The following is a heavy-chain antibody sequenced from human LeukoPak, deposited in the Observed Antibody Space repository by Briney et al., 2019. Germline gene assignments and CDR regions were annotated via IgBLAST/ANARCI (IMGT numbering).Heavy chain of an antibody. D-gene: IGHD1-1*01. CDR1: GYTFTSYG. J-gene: IGHJ6*03. CDR3: ARQRSPDTYYYYMDV. Sequence: ASVKVSCKASGYTFTSYGIGWVRLAPGQGLEWMGWISAYNGNTNYAQKLQGRVTMTTDTSTSTAYMELRSLRSDDTAVYYCARQRSPDTYYYYMDVWGKGTTVTVSS. V-gene: IGHV1-18*01. CDR2: ISAYNGNT.